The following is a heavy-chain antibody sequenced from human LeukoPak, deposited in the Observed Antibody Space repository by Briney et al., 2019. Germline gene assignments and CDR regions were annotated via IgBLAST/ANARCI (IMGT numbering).Heavy chain of an antibody. D-gene: IGHD3-10*01. J-gene: IGHJ4*02. CDR2: IRSKAYGGTT. CDR1: GFTFGDYA. CDR3: TRAPNLLWFGELLPPDY. Sequence: TGGSLRLSCTASGFTFGDYAVSWFRQAPGKGLEWVGFIRSKAYGGTTEYAASVKGRFTISRDDSKSIAYLQMNSLKTEDTAVYYCTRAPNLLWFGELLPPDYWGQGTLVTVSS. V-gene: IGHV3-49*03.